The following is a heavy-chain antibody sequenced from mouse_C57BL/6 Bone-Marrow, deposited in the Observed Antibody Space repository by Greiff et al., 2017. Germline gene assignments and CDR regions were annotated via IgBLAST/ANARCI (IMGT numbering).Heavy chain of an antibody. D-gene: IGHD1-1*01. CDR2: IYPGNSDT. J-gene: IGHJ3*01. Sequence: EVQLQQSGTVLARPGASVKMSCKTSGYTFTSYWMHWVKQRPGQGLEWIGAIYPGNSDTSYNQKFQGKAKLTAVTSASTAYMELGSLTNEDSAVYYCTRFYYGRKTWFAYWGQGTLVTVSA. V-gene: IGHV1-5*01. CDR3: TRFYYGRKTWFAY. CDR1: GYTFTSYW.